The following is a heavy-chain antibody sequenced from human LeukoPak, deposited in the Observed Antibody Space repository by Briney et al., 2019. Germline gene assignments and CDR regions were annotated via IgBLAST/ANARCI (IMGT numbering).Heavy chain of an antibody. J-gene: IGHJ4*02. Sequence: PGGSLRLSCAASGFTFDDYAMHWVRQAPGKGLEWVSVIYSGGSTYYADSVKGRFTISRDNSKNTLYLQMNSLRAEDTAMYYCARGIEFYDSSSRPYWGQGTLVTVSS. V-gene: IGHV3-53*01. CDR3: ARGIEFYDSSSRPY. CDR2: IYSGGST. D-gene: IGHD3-22*01. CDR1: GFTFDDYA.